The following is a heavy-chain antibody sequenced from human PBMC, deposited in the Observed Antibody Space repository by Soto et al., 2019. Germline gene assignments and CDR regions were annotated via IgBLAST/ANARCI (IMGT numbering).Heavy chain of an antibody. V-gene: IGHV3-11*01. CDR2: ISSSGSTI. CDR3: ALAALQYYDIVTGYSSPYYYYGMDV. D-gene: IGHD3-9*01. Sequence: QVQLVESGGGLVKPGGSLRLSCAASGFTFSDYYMSWIRQAPGKGLEWVSYISSSGSTIYYADPVKGRFTISRDNAKNSLYLQMHSMIAEDTSVYYCALAALQYYDIVTGYSSPYYYYGMDVWGQGTTVTVSS. CDR1: GFTFSDYY. J-gene: IGHJ6*02.